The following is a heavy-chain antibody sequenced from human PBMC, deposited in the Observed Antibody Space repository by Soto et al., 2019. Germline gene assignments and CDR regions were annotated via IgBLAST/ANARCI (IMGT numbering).Heavy chain of an antibody. CDR3: AREGSVYGYPGYYLDY. J-gene: IGHJ4*02. CDR1: GGSISSYY. CDR2: IYYSGST. D-gene: IGHD5-18*01. Sequence: SETLSLTCTVSGGSISSYYLSWIRQPPGKGPEWIGYIYYSGSTNYNPSLKSRVTISVDTSKNQFSLKLSSVTAADTAVYYCAREGSVYGYPGYYLDYWGQGTLVTVSS. V-gene: IGHV4-59*01.